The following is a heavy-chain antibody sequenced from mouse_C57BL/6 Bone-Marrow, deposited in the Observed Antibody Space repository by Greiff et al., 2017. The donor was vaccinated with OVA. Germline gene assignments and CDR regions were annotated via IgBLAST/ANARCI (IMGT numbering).Heavy chain of an antibody. J-gene: IGHJ3*01. D-gene: IGHD2-2*01. Sequence: EVKLMESGGDLVKPGGSLKLSCAASGFTFSSYGMSWVRQTPDKRLEWVATISSGGSYTYYPDHVKGRFTFSRDNATNTLYLQMSSLKSEDTAMDYCARTGGVYGYDPWGQGTLVTVSA. CDR2: ISSGGSYT. CDR3: ARTGGVYGYDP. CDR1: GFTFSSYG. V-gene: IGHV5-6*01.